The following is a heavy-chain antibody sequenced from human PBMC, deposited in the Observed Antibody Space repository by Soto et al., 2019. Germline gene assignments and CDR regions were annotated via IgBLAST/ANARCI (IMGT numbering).Heavy chain of an antibody. J-gene: IGHJ3*01. D-gene: IGHD3-3*01. CDR1: GVTFRTYG. CDR2: ISYDGDYT. Sequence: QVQLVESGGGVVQPGRSLTLSCVVSGVTFRTYGIHWVRQAPGKGLEWVAVISYDGDYTSYADSVKGRFTISRDNSKNTIYLQLTSLGAEDTALDYCAKSDRGVFGVVMSPALDPLDFCGQGTMVAVSS. V-gene: IGHV3-30*18. CDR3: AKSDRGVFGVVMSPALDPLDF.